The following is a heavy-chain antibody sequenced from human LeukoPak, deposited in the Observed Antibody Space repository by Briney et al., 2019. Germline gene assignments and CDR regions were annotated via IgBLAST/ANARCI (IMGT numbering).Heavy chain of an antibody. J-gene: IGHJ3*02. V-gene: IGHV5-51*01. Sequence: GESLKISCKGSGYSFSNYWIGWVRQMPGKGLEYMGIIYPGDSDTRYSPSFQGQVTITADKSSSTAYLQWSSLKASDTAMYYCATGYGSGRGAFDIWGQGTMVTVSS. CDR1: GYSFSNYW. D-gene: IGHD6-19*01. CDR2: IYPGDSDT. CDR3: ATGYGSGRGAFDI.